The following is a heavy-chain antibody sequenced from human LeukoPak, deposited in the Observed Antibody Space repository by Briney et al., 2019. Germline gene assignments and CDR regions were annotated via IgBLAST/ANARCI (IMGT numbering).Heavy chain of an antibody. V-gene: IGHV4-39*01. Sequence: PSETLSLTCTVSGGSISSSSYYWGWIRQPPGKGLEWIRSIYYSGSTYYNPSLKSRVTISVGTSKNQFSLKLSSVTAADTAVYYCASQHFDYIYYYMDVWGKGTTVTVSS. CDR2: IYYSGST. J-gene: IGHJ6*03. D-gene: IGHD3-3*02. CDR1: GGSISSSSYY. CDR3: ASQHFDYIYYYMDV.